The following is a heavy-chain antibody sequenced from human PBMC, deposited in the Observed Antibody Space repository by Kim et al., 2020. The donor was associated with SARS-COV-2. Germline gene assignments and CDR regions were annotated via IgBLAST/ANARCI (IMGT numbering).Heavy chain of an antibody. D-gene: IGHD6-13*01. CDR3: ARGKGIISQRQGAAAGTSPVSRFDP. CDR1: GYTFTSYG. J-gene: IGHJ5*02. Sequence: ASVKVSCKASGYTFTSYGISWVRQAPGQGLEWMGWISAYNGNTNYAQKLQGRVTMTTDTSTSTAYMELRSLRSDDTAVYYCARGKGIISQRQGAAAGTSPVSRFDPWGQGTLVTVSS. CDR2: ISAYNGNT. V-gene: IGHV1-18*01.